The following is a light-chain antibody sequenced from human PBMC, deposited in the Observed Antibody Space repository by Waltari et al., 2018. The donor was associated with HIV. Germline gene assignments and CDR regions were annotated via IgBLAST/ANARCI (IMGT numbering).Light chain of an antibody. V-gene: IGLV1-44*01. CDR3: SAWDDNLNGL. CDR2: HTM. Sequence: QSVLTQPPSASGTLGQRVTISCSGSRSNIGSNSVNWYKQLPGTAPKLLMHHTMRRPSGVPDRFSGSKSGTSASLAISRLQSEDEADYYCSAWDDNLNGLFGGGTKLTVL. CDR1: RSNIGSNS. J-gene: IGLJ3*02.